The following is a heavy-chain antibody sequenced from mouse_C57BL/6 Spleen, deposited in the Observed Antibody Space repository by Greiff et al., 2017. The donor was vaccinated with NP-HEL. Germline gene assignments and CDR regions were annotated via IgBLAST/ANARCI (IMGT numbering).Heavy chain of an antibody. CDR1: GYTFTDYY. V-gene: IGHV1-19*01. D-gene: IGHD3-2*02. Sequence: VQLQQSGPVLVKPGASVKMSCKASGYTFTDYYMNWVKQSHGKSLEWIGVINPYNGGTSYNQKFKGKATLTVDKSSSTAYMELNSLTSEDSAVYYCATTAQATWDYWGQGTTLTVSS. CDR3: ATTAQATWDY. CDR2: INPYNGGT. J-gene: IGHJ2*01.